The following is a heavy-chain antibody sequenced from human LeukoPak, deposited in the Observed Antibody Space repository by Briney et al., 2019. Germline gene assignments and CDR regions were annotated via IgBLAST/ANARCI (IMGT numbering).Heavy chain of an antibody. Sequence: PGGSLRLSCAASGFSVNSNYMSWVRQAPGKGLEWVSLISSSGANAYYADSVKGRFTISRDNSKNTLYLQMNNLRGEDTAEYYCAKDMELASWGQGTLVTVSS. J-gene: IGHJ5*02. D-gene: IGHD1-26*01. CDR3: AKDMELAS. CDR2: ISSSGANA. V-gene: IGHV3-23*01. CDR1: GFSVNSNY.